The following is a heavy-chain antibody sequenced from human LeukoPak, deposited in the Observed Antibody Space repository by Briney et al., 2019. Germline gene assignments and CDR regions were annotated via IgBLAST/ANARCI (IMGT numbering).Heavy chain of an antibody. CDR3: VRSYYGMDV. CDR2: ISTSSSHI. CDR1: GFTFRSYS. J-gene: IGHJ6*02. Sequence: GGSLRLSCAASGFTFRSYSMNWVRQAPGMGLEWVSSISTSSSHIYYADSVEGRFAISRDNAKNSLYLQMNSLRAEDTAVYYCVRSYYGMDVWGQGTTVSVSS. V-gene: IGHV3-21*01.